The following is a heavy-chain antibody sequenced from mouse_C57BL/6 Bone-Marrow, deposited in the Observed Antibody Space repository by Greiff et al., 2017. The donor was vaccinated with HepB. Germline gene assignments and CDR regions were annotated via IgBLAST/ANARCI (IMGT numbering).Heavy chain of an antibody. CDR2: IYPGSGGT. J-gene: IGHJ3*01. D-gene: IGHD2-13*01. CDR3: AGGGRECDDYWFAD. CDR1: GYTFTSYW. V-gene: IGHV1-55*01. Sequence: VQLQQPGAELVKPGASVKMSCKASGYTFTSYWITWVKQSPGQGLEWIGDIYPGSGGTNYNEKFKTKATLTVDTSSSTAYMQLSSLTSDDSAVYYCAGGGRECDDYWFADWGQGTLVTVSS.